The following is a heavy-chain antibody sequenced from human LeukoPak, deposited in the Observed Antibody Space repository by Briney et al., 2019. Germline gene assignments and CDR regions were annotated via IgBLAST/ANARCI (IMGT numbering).Heavy chain of an antibody. V-gene: IGHV3-11*01. CDR3: ASYGLSSGIDY. CDR2: ISSSGRTI. CDR1: GFTFSDSY. Sequence: KTGGSLRLSCAASGFTFSDSYMGSIRQAPGKGLEWGSYISSSGRTIYYADSVKGRFTFSRANAKISLNLQMNSMGAEDTAVYYCASYGLSSGIDYWGQGTLVTVSS. J-gene: IGHJ4*02. D-gene: IGHD4-17*01.